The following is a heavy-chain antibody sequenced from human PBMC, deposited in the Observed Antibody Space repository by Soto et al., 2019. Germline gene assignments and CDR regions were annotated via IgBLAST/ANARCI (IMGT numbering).Heavy chain of an antibody. CDR1: GYTFTSYD. CDR2: MNPNSGST. Sequence: QVQLVQSGAEVKKPGASVKVSCKASGYTFTSYDINWVRQATGQGLEWMGWMNPNSGSTGYAQKFQGRVTMTRDTPISTAYRELSRLRSEDTAVYYCARNTVDDRPDNWFDPWGQGSLVTVS. J-gene: IGHJ5*02. CDR3: ARNTVDDRPDNWFDP. V-gene: IGHV1-8*01. D-gene: IGHD4-17*01.